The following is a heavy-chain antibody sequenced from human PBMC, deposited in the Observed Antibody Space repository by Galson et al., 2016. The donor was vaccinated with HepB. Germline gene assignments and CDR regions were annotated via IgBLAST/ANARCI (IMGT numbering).Heavy chain of an antibody. Sequence: TLSLTCTVSGGSISSGSYYWSWIRQPAGKGLAWIGRINSGGSTNSDPSLTSRDTISIDTSKSQFYLNLNSVTAADTAVYYWARKYSSGGLDYFGYWGQGTLVTVSS. CDR2: INSGGST. CDR3: ARKYSSGGLDYFGY. V-gene: IGHV4-61*02. D-gene: IGHD6-19*01. CDR1: GGSISSGSYY. J-gene: IGHJ4*02.